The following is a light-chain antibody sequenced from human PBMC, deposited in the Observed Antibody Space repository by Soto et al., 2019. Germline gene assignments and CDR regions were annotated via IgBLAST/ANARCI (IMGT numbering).Light chain of an antibody. Sequence: EIVLKQSPATLSLYPGERATLSCRASQSVSSYLAWYQQKPGQAPRLLIYGASSRATGIPARFSGSGSGTEFTLTISSLQSEDFAVYYCQQYNNWSRTCGQGTRWIS. CDR3: QQYNNWSRT. V-gene: IGKV3D-15*01. CDR2: GAS. CDR1: QSVSSY. J-gene: IGKJ1*01.